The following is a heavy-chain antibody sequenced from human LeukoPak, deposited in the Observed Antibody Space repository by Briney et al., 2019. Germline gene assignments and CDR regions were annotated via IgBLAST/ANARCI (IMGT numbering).Heavy chain of an antibody. CDR2: ISAYNGKT. Sequence: ASVKVSCKASGYTFTSYGISWVRQAPGQGGEWMGWISAYNGKTNYAQKLQGRVTMTTDTSTSTAYMEMRSLRSDDTAVYYYARSSNDFWSGYYTGEPFDYWGQGTLVTVSS. CDR1: GYTFTSYG. CDR3: ARSSNDFWSGYYTGEPFDY. V-gene: IGHV1-18*01. D-gene: IGHD3-3*01. J-gene: IGHJ4*02.